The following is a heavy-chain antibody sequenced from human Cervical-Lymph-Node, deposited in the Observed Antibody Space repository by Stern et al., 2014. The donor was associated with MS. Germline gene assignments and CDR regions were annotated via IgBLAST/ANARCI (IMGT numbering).Heavy chain of an antibody. J-gene: IGHJ5*02. CDR1: GGSIGSGGYF. D-gene: IGHD3-3*01. Sequence: VQLVESGSGLVKPSQTLSLTCAVSGGSIGSGGYFWSWIRQPPRGGLGGFGFIFYSGRTFYNPSLQSRVTTSVARSKNHFSLKLTSVTAADTAVYYCAAVGTDDLWSGSFDPWGQGTLVTVSS. CDR2: IFYSGRT. CDR3: AAVGTDDLWSGSFDP. V-gene: IGHV4-30-2*01.